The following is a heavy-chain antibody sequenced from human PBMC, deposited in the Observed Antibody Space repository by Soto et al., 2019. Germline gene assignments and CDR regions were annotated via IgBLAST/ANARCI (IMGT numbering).Heavy chain of an antibody. Sequence: TLSLTRALSDGYLSSFDYYLSSIRQPPGKGLEWIGYIYYSGSTYYNPSLKSRVTISVDTSKNQFSLKLSSVTAADTAVYYCARDNILGILYGGMDVWGQGTTVNGS. D-gene: IGHD3-3*01. J-gene: IGHJ6*02. V-gene: IGHV4-30-4*01. CDR2: IYYSGST. CDR3: ARDNILGILYGGMDV. CDR1: DGYLSSFDYY.